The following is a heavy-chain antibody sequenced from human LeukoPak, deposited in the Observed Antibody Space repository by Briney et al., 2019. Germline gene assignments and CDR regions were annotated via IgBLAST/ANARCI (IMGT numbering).Heavy chain of an antibody. CDR3: AKDRGDCSSTSCLTFDY. V-gene: IGHV3-48*01. D-gene: IGHD2-2*01. CDR1: GFTFSSYS. CDR2: ISSSSSTI. J-gene: IGHJ4*02. Sequence: GGSLRLSCAASGFTFSSYSMNWVRQAPGKGLEWVSYISSSSSTIYYADSVKGRFTISRDNAKNSLYLQMNSLRAEDTAVYYCAKDRGDCSSTSCLTFDYWGQGTLVTVSS.